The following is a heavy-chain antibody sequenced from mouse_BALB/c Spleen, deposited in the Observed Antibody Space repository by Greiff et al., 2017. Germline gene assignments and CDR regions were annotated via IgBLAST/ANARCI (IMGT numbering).Heavy chain of an antibody. CDR2: INPSSGYT. Sequence: VKLVESGAELARPGASVKMSCKASGYTFTSYTMHWVKQRPGQGLEWIGYINPSSGYTNYNQKFKDKATLTADKSSSTAYMQLSSLTSEDSAVYYCARRGLYAMDYWGQGTSVTVSS. CDR1: GYTFTSYT. V-gene: IGHV1-4*01. CDR3: ARRGLYAMDY. J-gene: IGHJ4*01.